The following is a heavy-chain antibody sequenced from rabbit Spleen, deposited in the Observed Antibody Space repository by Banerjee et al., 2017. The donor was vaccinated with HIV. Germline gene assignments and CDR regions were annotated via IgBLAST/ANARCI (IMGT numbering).Heavy chain of an antibody. Sequence: QSLEESGGDLVKPGASLTLTCTASGFSLTSSDYMCWVRQAPGKGLEWIACMAAGSGSAYYASWAKGRFTISKISSTTVTLQMTSLTAADTATYFCARDGYAAYSGYNYADLWGQGTLVTVS. J-gene: IGHJ6*01. CDR2: MAAGSGSA. D-gene: IGHD1-1*01. V-gene: IGHV1S40*01. CDR1: GFSLTSSDY. CDR3: ARDGYAAYSGYNYADL.